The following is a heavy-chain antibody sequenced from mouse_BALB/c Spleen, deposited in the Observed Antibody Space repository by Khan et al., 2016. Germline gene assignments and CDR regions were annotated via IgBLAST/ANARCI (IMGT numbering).Heavy chain of an antibody. CDR1: GFNIKDTY. V-gene: IGHV14-3*02. J-gene: IGHJ3*01. CDR2: IDPANGNT. D-gene: IGHD2-4*01. CDR3: ARSPYDYDVGFAY. Sequence: VQLQQSGAELVKPGASVKSSCTASGFNIKDTYMHWVKQRPEQGLEWIGRIDPANGNTKYDPKFPGKATLTADTSSNTAYLQLSSLTSEDTAVYYCARSPYDYDVGFAYWGQGTLVTVSA.